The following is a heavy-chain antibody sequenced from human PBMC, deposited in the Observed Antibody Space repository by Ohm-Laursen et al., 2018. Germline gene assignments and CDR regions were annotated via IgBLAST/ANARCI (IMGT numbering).Heavy chain of an antibody. D-gene: IGHD2-15*01. V-gene: IGHV4-59*01. CDR3: ANNVTVVAATNYYYYGMDV. Sequence: TLSLTCTVSGGSISSYYWSWIRQPPGKGLEWIGYIYYSGSTNYNPSLKSRVTISKDTSKNQFSLKLTSVTAADTAVYYCANNVTVVAATNYYYYGMDVWGQGTTVTVSS. CDR2: IYYSGST. J-gene: IGHJ6*02. CDR1: GGSISSYY.